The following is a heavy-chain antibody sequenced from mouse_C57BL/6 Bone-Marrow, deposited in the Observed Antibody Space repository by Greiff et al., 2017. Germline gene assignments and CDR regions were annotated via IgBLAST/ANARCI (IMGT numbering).Heavy chain of an antibody. CDR2: IHPNSGST. CDR1: GYTFTSYW. J-gene: IGHJ4*01. Sequence: QVQLKQPGAELVKPGASVKLSCKASGYTFTSYWMHWVKQRPGPGLEWIGMIHPNSGSTNYNEKFKSKATLTVDKSSSTAYMQLSSLTSEDSAVYYCARRGVYYDYLRGAMDYWGQGTSVTVSS. CDR3: ARRGVYYDYLRGAMDY. D-gene: IGHD2-4*01. V-gene: IGHV1-64*01.